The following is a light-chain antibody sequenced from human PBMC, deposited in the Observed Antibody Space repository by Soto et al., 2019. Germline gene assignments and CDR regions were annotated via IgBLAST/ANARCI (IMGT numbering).Light chain of an antibody. CDR3: QHYGSSLWP. CDR1: QSVVNTY. V-gene: IGKV3-20*01. CDR2: GAS. Sequence: VLRQSPGTLSLSKGERATLSCRASQSVVNTYLAWYQHKPGQAPRLLIYGASTRATGIPDRFSGSGSGTDFTLTISRLEPEDFAVYYCQHYGSSLWPFGQVAKAAIK. J-gene: IGKJ1*01.